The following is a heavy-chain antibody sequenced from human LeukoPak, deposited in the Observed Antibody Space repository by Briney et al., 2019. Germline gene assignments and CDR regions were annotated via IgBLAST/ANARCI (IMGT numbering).Heavy chain of an antibody. CDR3: AREKSFLEWLSTGRRDGYYMDV. J-gene: IGHJ6*03. D-gene: IGHD3-3*02. V-gene: IGHV3-48*03. CDR2: ISSSGSTI. CDR1: GFTFSSYE. Sequence: PGGSLRLSCAASGFTFSSYEMNWVRQAPGKGLEWVSYISSSGSTIYYADSVKGRFTISRDNAKNSLYLQMNSLRAEDTAVYYCAREKSFLEWLSTGRRDGYYMDVWGKGTTDTVSS.